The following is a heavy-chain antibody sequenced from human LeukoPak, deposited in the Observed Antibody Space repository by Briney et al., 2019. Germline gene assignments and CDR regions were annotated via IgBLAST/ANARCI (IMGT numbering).Heavy chain of an antibody. CDR3: ARIDTYYYDSSGYYSAFDI. J-gene: IGHJ3*02. CDR2: INWNGGST. D-gene: IGHD3-22*01. Sequence: RAGGSLRLSCAASGFTFSSYWMHWVRQAPGKGLEWVSGINWNGGSTGYADSVKGRFTISRDNAKNSLYLQMNSLRAEDTALYYSARIDTYYYDSSGYYSAFDIWGQGTIVTVSS. V-gene: IGHV3-20*04. CDR1: GFTFSSYW.